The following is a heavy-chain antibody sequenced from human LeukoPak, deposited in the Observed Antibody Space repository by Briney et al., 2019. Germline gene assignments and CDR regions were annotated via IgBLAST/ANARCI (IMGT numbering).Heavy chain of an antibody. D-gene: IGHD5-12*01. CDR2: IYYSGST. CDR3: ARDRSGYDLAY. V-gene: IGHV4-59*01. J-gene: IGHJ4*02. Sequence: PSETLSLTCSVSGGSISSYYWSWIRHPPGKGLEWLGYIYYSGSTNYNPSLKSRVTITVNPYKNQVSLKLNSVTAADTAVYYCARDRSGYDLAYWGQGTLVTVSS. CDR1: GGSISSYY.